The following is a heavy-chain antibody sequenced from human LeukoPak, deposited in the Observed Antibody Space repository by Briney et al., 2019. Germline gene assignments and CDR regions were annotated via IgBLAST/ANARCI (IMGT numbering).Heavy chain of an antibody. CDR1: GFTFSRHS. Sequence: GGSLRLSCAASGFTFSRHSMSWVRQAPGKGREWGANVKGDGSEENYVDSVKGRFTIPRDNAVKSLYLQMNSLRAEDTAVYFCARLLHYERSVYRPVDCWGQGTLVAVSS. CDR3: ARLLHYERSVYRPVDC. CDR2: VKGDGSEE. J-gene: IGHJ4*02. D-gene: IGHD5/OR15-5a*01. V-gene: IGHV3-7*01.